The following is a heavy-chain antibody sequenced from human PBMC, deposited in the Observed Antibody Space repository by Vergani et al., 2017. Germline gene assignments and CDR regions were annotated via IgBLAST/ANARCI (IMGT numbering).Heavy chain of an antibody. CDR1: GGSISSSNW. CDR2: IYHSGST. CDR3: ARYPCDWTLQPEESPTGRAGQHSQDY. V-gene: IGHV4-4*02. Sequence: QVQLQESGPGLVKPSGTLSLTCAVSGGSISSSNWWSWVRQPPGKGLEWIGEIYHSGSTNYNPSLKSRVTISVDKSKNQFSLKLSSVTAADTAVYYCARYPCDWTLQPEESPTGRAGQHSQDYWGQGTLVTVSS. D-gene: IGHD2-21*01. J-gene: IGHJ4*02.